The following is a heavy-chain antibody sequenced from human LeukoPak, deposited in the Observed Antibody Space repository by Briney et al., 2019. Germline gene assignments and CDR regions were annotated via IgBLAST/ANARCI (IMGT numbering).Heavy chain of an antibody. Sequence: SETLSLTCTVSGGSISSYYWSWIRQPPGKGLEWIGYIYYSGSTNYNPSLKSRVTISVDTSKYQFSLKLSSVTAADTAVYYCARLNYYDSSGYPYFDYWGQGTLVTVSS. CDR2: IYYSGST. CDR3: ARLNYYDSSGYPYFDY. CDR1: GGSISSYY. V-gene: IGHV4-59*01. D-gene: IGHD3-22*01. J-gene: IGHJ4*02.